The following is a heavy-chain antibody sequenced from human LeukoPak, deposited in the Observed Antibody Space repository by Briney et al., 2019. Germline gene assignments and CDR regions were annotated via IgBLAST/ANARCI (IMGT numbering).Heavy chain of an antibody. Sequence: GGSLRLSCAASGFTFSSYEMNWVRQAPGKGLEWVSYISSSGSTIYYADSVKGRFTISRDNAKNSLYLQMNSLRAEDTAVYYCARERYYYDSSGPDYWGQGTLVTVPS. CDR2: ISSSGSTI. V-gene: IGHV3-48*03. CDR3: ARERYYYDSSGPDY. CDR1: GFTFSSYE. J-gene: IGHJ4*02. D-gene: IGHD3-22*01.